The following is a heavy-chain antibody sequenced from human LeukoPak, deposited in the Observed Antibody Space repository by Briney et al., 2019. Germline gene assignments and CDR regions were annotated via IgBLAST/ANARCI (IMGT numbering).Heavy chain of an antibody. D-gene: IGHD3-22*01. CDR2: ISSNGGST. J-gene: IGHJ4*02. V-gene: IGHV3-64D*06. Sequence: GGSLRLSCAASGFTFSSYAMSWVRQAPGKGLEWVSAISSNGGSTYYADSVKGRFTISRDNSKNTLYLQMSSLRVEDTAVYYCVKDYTHHYDSSGYLIDYWGQGTLVTVSS. CDR1: GFTFSSYA. CDR3: VKDYTHHYDSSGYLIDY.